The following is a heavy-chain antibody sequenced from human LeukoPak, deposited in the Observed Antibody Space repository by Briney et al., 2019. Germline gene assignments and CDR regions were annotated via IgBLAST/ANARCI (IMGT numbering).Heavy chain of an antibody. D-gene: IGHD2-15*01. CDR3: ARVDCSGGSCYVGY. J-gene: IGHJ4*02. CDR1: GYTFTGYY. V-gene: IGHV1-2*02. CDR2: INPNSGGT. Sequence: ASVKVSCKASGYTFTGYYMHWVRRAPGQGLEWMGWINPNSGGTNYAQKFQGRVTMTRDTPISTAYMELSRLRSDDTAVYYCARVDCSGGSCYVGYWGQGTLVTVSS.